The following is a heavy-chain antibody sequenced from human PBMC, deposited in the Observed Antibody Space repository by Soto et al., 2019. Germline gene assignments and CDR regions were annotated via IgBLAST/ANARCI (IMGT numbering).Heavy chain of an antibody. CDR1: GDTFSSYA. CDR3: ARVGPAHYYDSSGYYSPLDY. Sequence: QVQLVQSGAEVKKPGSSVKVSCKASGDTFSSYAINWVRQAPGQGLEWMGGIIPMFGTANYAQKFKGRVTLTEGESPSTVDMELSSLISEDTAVYYCARVGPAHYYDSSGYYSPLDYWGQGTLVTVSS. D-gene: IGHD3-22*01. V-gene: IGHV1-69*01. J-gene: IGHJ4*02. CDR2: IIPMFGTA.